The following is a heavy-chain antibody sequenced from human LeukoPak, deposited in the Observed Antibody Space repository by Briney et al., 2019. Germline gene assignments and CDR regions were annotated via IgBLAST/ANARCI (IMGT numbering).Heavy chain of an antibody. D-gene: IGHD3-22*01. Sequence: GRSLRLSCAASGFTFDDYAMHWVRQAPGKGLEWVSGISWNSGSIGYADSVKGRFTISRDNAKNSLYLQMNSLRAEDMALHYCAKALYYYDSSGPFDYWGQGTLVTVSS. CDR3: AKALYYYDSSGPFDY. V-gene: IGHV3-9*03. J-gene: IGHJ4*02. CDR1: GFTFDDYA. CDR2: ISWNSGSI.